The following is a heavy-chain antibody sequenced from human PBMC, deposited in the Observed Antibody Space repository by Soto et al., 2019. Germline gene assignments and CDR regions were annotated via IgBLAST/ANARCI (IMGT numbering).Heavy chain of an antibody. V-gene: IGHV3-23*01. CDR1: GFTFNNYA. CDR2: ISHSGGTT. CDR3: AKGGGQNWNFYY. J-gene: IGHJ4*01. Sequence: EVQLLESGGGSVQPGGSLRLSCVSSGFTFNNYAMHWVRRPPGKGLVWVSSISHSGGTTYYADSVKGRFAIARDSLLNTLYLQMNSLRAEDTAVYYCAKGGGQNWNFYYWGHGTRVTVSP. D-gene: IGHD1-7*01.